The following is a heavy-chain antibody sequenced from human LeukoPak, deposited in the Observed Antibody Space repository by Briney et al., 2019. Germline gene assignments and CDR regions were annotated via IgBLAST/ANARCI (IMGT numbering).Heavy chain of an antibody. CDR3: ARDAQWLVPEGYYYYMDV. CDR2: ISGRSNYI. D-gene: IGHD6-19*01. J-gene: IGHJ6*03. V-gene: IGHV3-21*01. Sequence: PGGSLRLSCAGSGFTFSRYNLNWFRQAPGKGPERVSSISGRSNYIFYADSVKGRFTISRDNAKNSLYLQMNSLGAEDTAVYYCARDAQWLVPEGYYYYMDVWGKGTTVTVSS. CDR1: GFTFSRYN.